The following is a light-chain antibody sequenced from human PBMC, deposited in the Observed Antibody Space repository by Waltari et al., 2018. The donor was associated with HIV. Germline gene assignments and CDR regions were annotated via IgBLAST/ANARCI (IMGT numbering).Light chain of an antibody. Sequence: QSVLTQPPSASGTSGQRVTISCSGSSSNIGSNYVYWYQQLPGTAPKLLIYRNNQRPSGVPDRFSGSKSGTSASLAISGLRSEDVADYYCAAWDDSLSGRYVFGTGTKVTVL. J-gene: IGLJ1*01. CDR1: SSNIGSNY. CDR3: AAWDDSLSGRYV. V-gene: IGLV1-47*01. CDR2: RNN.